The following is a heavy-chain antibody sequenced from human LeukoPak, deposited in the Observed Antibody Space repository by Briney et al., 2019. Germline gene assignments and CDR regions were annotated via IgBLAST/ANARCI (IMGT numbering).Heavy chain of an antibody. D-gene: IGHD2-2*02. J-gene: IGHJ4*02. Sequence: ASVKVSCKASGYTFTGYYMHRVRQAPGQGLEWMGWINPNSGGTNYAQKFQGRVTMTRDTSISTAYMELSRLRSEDTAVYYCARGIRCSSTSCYTNDYWGQGTLVTVSS. CDR2: INPNSGGT. V-gene: IGHV1-2*02. CDR3: ARGIRCSSTSCYTNDY. CDR1: GYTFTGYY.